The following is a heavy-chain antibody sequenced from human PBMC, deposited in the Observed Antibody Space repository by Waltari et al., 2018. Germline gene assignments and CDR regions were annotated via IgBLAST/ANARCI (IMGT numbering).Heavy chain of an antibody. CDR2: IYSGGDT. D-gene: IGHD3-10*01. V-gene: IGHV3-66*04. Sequence: EVQLVESRGDLVQPGGSLRLSFAASAFTASSNSMSWVRQAPGKGLEWVSVIYSGGDTYYADSVKGRFTISRDNSQNTLYLQMNSLSAEDTAVYYCARRGWFGDRYYYYGMDVWGQGTTVTVSS. CDR3: ARRGWFGDRYYYYGMDV. J-gene: IGHJ6*02. CDR1: AFTASSNS.